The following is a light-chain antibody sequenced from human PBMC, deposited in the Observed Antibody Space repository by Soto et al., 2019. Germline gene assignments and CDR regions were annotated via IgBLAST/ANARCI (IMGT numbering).Light chain of an antibody. CDR2: DAS. J-gene: IGKJ4*01. CDR3: QQRSNWPLLT. CDR1: QSVSSY. Sequence: EIVLTQSPATLSLSPGERATLSCRASQSVSSYLAWYQQKPGQAPRLLIYDASNRATGIPARFSGSGSGTDFTLTISSLEPEDFAVYYCQQRSNWPLLTFGGVTRWIS. V-gene: IGKV3-11*01.